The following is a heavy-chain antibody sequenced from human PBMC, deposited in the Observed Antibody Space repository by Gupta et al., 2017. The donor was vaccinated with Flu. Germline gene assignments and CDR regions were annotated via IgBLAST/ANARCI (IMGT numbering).Heavy chain of an antibody. CDR1: GGSVNVFSYF. CDR2: VHSSGNT. D-gene: IGHD1-7*01. Sequence: QLRESGPRLLKPSQTRSLTCSVSGGSVNVFSYFWSWVRQHPEQGLEWIGYVHSSGNTYYNPALRSRLMMSIDTSKNEFSLEVTPVTAADTVRYYCARRGTYDVDFWGQGALATVSS. J-gene: IGHJ4*02. V-gene: IGHV4-31*03. CDR3: ARRGTYDVDF.